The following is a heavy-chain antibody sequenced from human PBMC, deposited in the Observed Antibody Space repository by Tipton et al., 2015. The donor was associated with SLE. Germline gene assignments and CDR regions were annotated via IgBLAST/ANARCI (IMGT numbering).Heavy chain of an antibody. J-gene: IGHJ4*02. Sequence: SGFTFSSYGIHWVRQAPGKGLEWVAVIWYDGSNKYYADSVEGRFTISRDKSKNTLYLQMNSLRAEDTAVYYCAKGWEGAGAFDSWGQGTLVTVSS. CDR3: AKGWEGAGAFDS. D-gene: IGHD1-26*01. V-gene: IGHV3-33*03. CDR2: IWYDGSNK. CDR1: GFTFSSYG.